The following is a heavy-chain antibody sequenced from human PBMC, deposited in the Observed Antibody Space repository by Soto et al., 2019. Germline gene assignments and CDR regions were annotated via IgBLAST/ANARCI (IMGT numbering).Heavy chain of an antibody. CDR2: ISDSGGNT. CDR1: GFTFSSHA. D-gene: IGHD3-10*01. J-gene: IGHJ4*02. Sequence: GGSLRLSCAASGFTFSSHAMSWVRQAPGKGLEWVSSISDSGGNTDFADSVKGRFAISRDNSKNTLSLQMSSLRAEDTAVYFCARGGMFREVIAYWGQGTLITVSS. V-gene: IGHV3-23*01. CDR3: ARGGMFREVIAY.